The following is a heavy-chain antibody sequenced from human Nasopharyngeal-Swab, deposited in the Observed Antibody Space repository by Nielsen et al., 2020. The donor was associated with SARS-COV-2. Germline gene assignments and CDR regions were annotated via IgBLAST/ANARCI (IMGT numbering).Heavy chain of an antibody. V-gene: IGHV3-7*01. CDR3: ARDRGLENYYYGMDV. CDR1: GFTFSSYW. J-gene: IGHJ6*02. Sequence: GGSLRLSCAASGFTFSSYWMSWVRQAPGKGLEWVANIKQDGSEKYYVDSVKGRFTISRDNAKNSLYLQMNSLRAEDTAVHYCARDRGLENYYYGMDVWGQGTTVTVSS. D-gene: IGHD1-1*01. CDR2: IKQDGSEK.